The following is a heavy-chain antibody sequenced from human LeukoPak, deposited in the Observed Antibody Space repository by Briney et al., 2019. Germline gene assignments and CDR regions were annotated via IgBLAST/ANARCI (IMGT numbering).Heavy chain of an antibody. D-gene: IGHD3-10*01. J-gene: IGHJ4*02. V-gene: IGHV1-69*13. Sequence: SVKVSCKTSGYTFTDYYIHWVRQAPGQGLEWMGGIIPIFGTANYAQKFQGRVTITADESTSTAYMELSSLRSEDTAVYYCASKGYGSVDWGQGTLVTVSS. CDR3: ASKGYGSVD. CDR2: IIPIFGTA. CDR1: GYTFTDYY.